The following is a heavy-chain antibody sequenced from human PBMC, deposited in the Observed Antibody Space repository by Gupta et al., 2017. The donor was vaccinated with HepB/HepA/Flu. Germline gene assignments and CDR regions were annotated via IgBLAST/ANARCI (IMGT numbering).Heavy chain of an antibody. J-gene: IGHJ4*02. V-gene: IGHV4-39*01. CDR2: IYYSGRT. CDR3: ARQRARGRGFGEAYFDY. CDR1: GGSISSSSYY. D-gene: IGHD3-10*01. Sequence: QLQLQESGPGLVKPSETLSLTCTVSGGSISSSSYYWGWIRQPPGKGLEWIGSIYYSGRTYSKPSLKRRVTISVDTSKNQFSLKMSSVTAADTAVDYCARQRARGRGFGEAYFDYGGQGTLVTVYS.